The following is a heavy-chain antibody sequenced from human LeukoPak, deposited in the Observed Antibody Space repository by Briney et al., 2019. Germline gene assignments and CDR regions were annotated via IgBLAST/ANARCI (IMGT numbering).Heavy chain of an antibody. J-gene: IGHJ5*02. CDR1: GFTFSSYE. V-gene: IGHV3-48*03. CDR3: AGQSRLGYCSGGSCYSQPFDP. CDR2: ISSSGFNI. Sequence: PGGSLRLSCAVSGFTFSSYEMNWVRQAPGKGLEWVSYISSSGFNIYYADSVKGRFTISRDNAKNSLYLQMNSLRAEDTAVYCCAGQSRLGYCSGGSCYSQPFDPWGQGTLVTVSS. D-gene: IGHD2-15*01.